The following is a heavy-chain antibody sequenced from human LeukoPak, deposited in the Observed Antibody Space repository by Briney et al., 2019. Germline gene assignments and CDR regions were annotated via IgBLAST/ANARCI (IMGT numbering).Heavy chain of an antibody. J-gene: IGHJ5*02. CDR1: GGSFSGYY. Sequence: SETLSLTCAVYGGSFSGYYWSWIRQPPGKGLEWIGEINHRGDTNYNPSLKSRVTLSVDTSNNQFSLKLSSMAAADTAVYYCARGGRGASAARRFKPGNWFDPWGQGTLVIVSS. CDR2: INHRGDT. V-gene: IGHV4-34*01. D-gene: IGHD2-2*01. CDR3: ARGGRGASAARRFKPGNWFDP.